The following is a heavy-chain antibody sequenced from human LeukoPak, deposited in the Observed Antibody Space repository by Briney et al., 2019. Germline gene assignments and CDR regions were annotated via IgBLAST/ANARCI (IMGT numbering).Heavy chain of an antibody. CDR3: ARRRSSSWGIDY. CDR1: GFTVSSNY. CDR2: IYSSGNT. Sequence: GGSLRLSCAAFGFTVSSNYMSWVRQAPGKGLEWASVIYSSGNTYYADSVKDRFTISRDNSKNTMYLQMNSLRTEDTAVYYCARRRSSSWGIDYWGQGTLVTVSS. J-gene: IGHJ4*02. V-gene: IGHV3-66*02. D-gene: IGHD6-13*01.